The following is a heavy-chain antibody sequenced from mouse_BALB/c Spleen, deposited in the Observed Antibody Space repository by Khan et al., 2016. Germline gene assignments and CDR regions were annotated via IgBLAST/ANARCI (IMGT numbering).Heavy chain of an antibody. Sequence: EVQLQESGPGLVKPSQSLSLTCTVTGYSITSDYAWNWIRQFPGNKLEWMGYISYSGSTSYNPSLKSRISITRHTSKNQIFLQLNSVATEDTATDYCSRSSNYGNSPAWFAYWGQGTLVTVSA. CDR2: ISYSGST. J-gene: IGHJ3*01. V-gene: IGHV3-2*02. D-gene: IGHD1-1*01. CDR1: GYSITSDYA. CDR3: SRSSNYGNSPAWFAY.